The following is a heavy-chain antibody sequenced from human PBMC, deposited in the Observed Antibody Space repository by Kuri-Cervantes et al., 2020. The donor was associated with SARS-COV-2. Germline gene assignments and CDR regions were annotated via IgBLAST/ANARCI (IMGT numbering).Heavy chain of an antibody. Sequence: GESLKISCTGSGITFGDNAMSWFRQAPGKGLEWVGFIRSKAYGGTTDYAAPVKGRFTISRDDSKNTLYLQMNSLKTEDTAVYYCTTDLEEMATIDYWGQGTLVTVSS. CDR3: TTDLEEMATIDY. CDR1: GITFGDNA. V-gene: IGHV3-49*03. CDR2: IRSKAYGGTT. J-gene: IGHJ4*02. D-gene: IGHD5-24*01.